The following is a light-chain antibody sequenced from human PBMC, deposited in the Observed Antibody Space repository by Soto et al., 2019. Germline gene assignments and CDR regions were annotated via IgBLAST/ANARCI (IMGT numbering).Light chain of an antibody. CDR1: QGISTY. Sequence: IPLTQSPSSLSASVGERVTITCRASQGISTYLAWYQQKPRKSPKLLIYAASTLQSGVPSRFSGGGSGTHFTLTISSLQPDDFATYYCQQYNSYSFGRGTKV. CDR2: AAS. J-gene: IGKJ1*01. CDR3: QQYNSYS. V-gene: IGKV1-9*01.